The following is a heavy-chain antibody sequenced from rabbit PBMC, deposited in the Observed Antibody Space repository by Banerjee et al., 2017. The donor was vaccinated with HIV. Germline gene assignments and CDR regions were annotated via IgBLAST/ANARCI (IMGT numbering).Heavy chain of an antibody. Sequence: QSLEESGGDLVKPGASLKLSCKASGIDFSSYGISWVRQAPGKGLEWIAYIYPDYGSTDYASWVNGRFTISLDNAQNTVFLQMTSLTAADTATYFCVREPTSSSGYYKSYYFNLWGPGTLVTVS. CDR3: VREPTSSSGYYKSYYFNL. J-gene: IGHJ4*01. CDR2: IYPDYGST. V-gene: IGHV1S7*01. CDR1: GIDFSSYG. D-gene: IGHD1-1*01.